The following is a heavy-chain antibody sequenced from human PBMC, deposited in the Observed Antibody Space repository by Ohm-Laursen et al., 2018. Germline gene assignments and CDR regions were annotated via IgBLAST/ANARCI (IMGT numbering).Heavy chain of an antibody. CDR3: AREAIIVPSDGYYLDS. Sequence: PSETLSLTCTASGGSINNYYWSWIRQPAGKGLEWIGRIYSSGITDYNPSLKSRVTMSVDTSKKQFSLKMSFVTAADTAVYYCAREAIIVPSDGYYLDSWGQGTLVTVSS. CDR1: GGSINNYY. V-gene: IGHV4-4*07. J-gene: IGHJ4*02. D-gene: IGHD3-22*01. CDR2: IYSSGIT.